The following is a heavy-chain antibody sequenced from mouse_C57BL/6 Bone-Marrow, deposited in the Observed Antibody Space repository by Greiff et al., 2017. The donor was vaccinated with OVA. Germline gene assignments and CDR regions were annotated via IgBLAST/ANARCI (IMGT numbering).Heavy chain of an antibody. CDR1: GYAFSSSR. D-gene: IGHD1-1*01. CDR2: LHPGDGDT. J-gene: IGHJ3*01. V-gene: IGHV1-82*01. Sequence: QVQLQQSGPELVKPGASVKISCKASGYAFSSSRMNWVKQRPGKGLEWIGRLHPGDGDTNYNGKFKGKATLTADKSSSTAYMQLSRLTSEDSAVYFCARSYGSGPWFAYWGQGTLVTVSA. CDR3: ARSYGSGPWFAY.